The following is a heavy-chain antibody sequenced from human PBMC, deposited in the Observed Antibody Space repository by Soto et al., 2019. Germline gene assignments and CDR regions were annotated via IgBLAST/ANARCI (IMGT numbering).Heavy chain of an antibody. D-gene: IGHD6-19*01. CDR3: ARGGIPVPGSPPTFDF. CDR1: IGSINDFY. J-gene: IGHJ4*02. Sequence: SSETLSLTCTVPIGSINDFYWSWIRQAPGKGLEWIGFFYHIVSSTYNPSLKSRVTFSVDASKNQFSLKLTSVSAADTAVYYCARGGIPVPGSPPTFDFWGQGILVTVSS. V-gene: IGHV4-59*01. CDR2: FYHIVSS.